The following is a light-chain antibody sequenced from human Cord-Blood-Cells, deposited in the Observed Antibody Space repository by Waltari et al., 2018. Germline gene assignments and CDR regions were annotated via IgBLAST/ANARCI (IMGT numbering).Light chain of an antibody. V-gene: IGLV2-14*01. Sequence: QYALTQPASVSGSPRQSITISCPGTSSDGGGSNYVSWYQQHPGKAPKLMIYGVSNRPSGVSNRFSGSKSGNTASLTISGLQAEDEADYYCSSYTSSSTYVFGTGTKVTVL. CDR3: SSYTSSSTYV. CDR1: SSDGGGSNY. CDR2: GVS. J-gene: IGLJ1*01.